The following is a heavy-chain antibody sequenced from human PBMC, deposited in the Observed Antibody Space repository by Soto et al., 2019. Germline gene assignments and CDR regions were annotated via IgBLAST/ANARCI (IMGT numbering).Heavy chain of an antibody. CDR2: ISYDGSNK. D-gene: IGHD3-10*01. V-gene: IGHV3-30*18. CDR1: GFTFSSYG. J-gene: IGHJ3*02. Sequence: QVQLVESGGGVVQPGRSLRLSCAASGFTFSSYGMLWVRQAPGKGLEWVAVISYDGSNKYYADSVKGRFTISRDNSKNTLYLQMNSLRAEDTAVYYCAKEWFGESYIWDQGTMVTVSS. CDR3: AKEWFGESYI.